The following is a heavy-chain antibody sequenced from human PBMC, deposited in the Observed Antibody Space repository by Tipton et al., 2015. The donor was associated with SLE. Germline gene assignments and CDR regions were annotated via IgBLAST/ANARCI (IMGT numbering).Heavy chain of an antibody. V-gene: IGHV4-4*08. CDR1: GGSISSYY. J-gene: IGHJ4*02. CDR3: ARGGAFDY. Sequence: TLSLTCTVSGGSISSYYWSWIRQSPGKGLEWIGYIYTSGSTNYNPSLKSRVTISADTSKNQFSLKLSSVTAADTAVYYCARGGAFDYWGQGTLVTVSS. D-gene: IGHD1-26*01. CDR2: IYTSGST.